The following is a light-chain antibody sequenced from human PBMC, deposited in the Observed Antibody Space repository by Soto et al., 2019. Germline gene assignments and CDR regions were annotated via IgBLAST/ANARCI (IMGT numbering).Light chain of an antibody. CDR1: QGIRNY. V-gene: IGKV1-27*01. CDR2: AAS. Sequence: DIQMTQSPSSLSASVGDRVTITCRASQGIRNYLAWYQQKPGKVPKLLIYAASPLQSGVPSRFSGSGSGTDFTLTISSLQPEDVATYYCQKYNNAPWTFGQGTKVEIK. CDR3: QKYNNAPWT. J-gene: IGKJ1*01.